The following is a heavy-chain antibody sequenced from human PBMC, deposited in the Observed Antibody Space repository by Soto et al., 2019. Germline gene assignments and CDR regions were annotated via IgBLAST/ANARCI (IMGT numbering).Heavy chain of an antibody. J-gene: IGHJ5*02. CDR2: IYWDDDK. Sequence: QITLKESGPTLVKPTQPLTLTCTFSGFSLSTSGVGVGWIRQPPGKALEWLALIYWDDDKRYSPSVKSRLTITKDTSKNQVVLTMTNMDPVDTGTYYCAHCNYYDSSGYYLNWFDPWGQGTLVTV. D-gene: IGHD3-22*01. CDR1: GFSLSTSGVG. CDR3: AHCNYYDSSGYYLNWFDP. V-gene: IGHV2-5*02.